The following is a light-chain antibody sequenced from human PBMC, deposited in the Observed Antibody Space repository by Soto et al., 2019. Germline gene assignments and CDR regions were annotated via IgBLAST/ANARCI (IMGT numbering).Light chain of an antibody. Sequence: QAVVTQAPSASGTPGQRVTISCSGSSFNIGSNYVYWYQQLPGTAPKLVIFRNDQRPSGIPDRISGSKSGTSASLAISGLRSEDEADYYCSAWDDSLSGDVFGTGTKLTVL. CDR2: RND. CDR1: SFNIGSNY. V-gene: IGLV1-47*01. J-gene: IGLJ1*01. CDR3: SAWDDSLSGDV.